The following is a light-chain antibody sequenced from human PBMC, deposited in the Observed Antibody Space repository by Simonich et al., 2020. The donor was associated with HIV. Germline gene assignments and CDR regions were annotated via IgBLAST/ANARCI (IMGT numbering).Light chain of an antibody. Sequence: QSALTQPASVSGSPGQSITISCTGTSSDVGTYNYVSWYQQHPGKAPKLMIYDVTNRPSGVPDRFSGSKSGNTASLTISGLQAEDDADYYCCSYAGSYTLVFGGGTKLTVL. J-gene: IGLJ3*02. CDR3: CSYAGSYTLV. CDR2: DVT. V-gene: IGLV2-11*01. CDR1: SSDVGTYNY.